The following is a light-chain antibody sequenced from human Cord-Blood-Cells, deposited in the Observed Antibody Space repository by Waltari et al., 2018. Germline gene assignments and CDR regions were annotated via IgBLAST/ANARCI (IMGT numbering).Light chain of an antibody. CDR3: QQRYSTPLT. J-gene: IGKJ4*01. V-gene: IGKV1-39*01. CDR2: AAS. CDR1: QSLSSN. Sequence: DIQMTQSPSSLSASVGDRVTITCRASQSLSSNLNWYQQKPGKAPKLLIYAASSLQSEVPSRFSGSGSGTDFTLTISSLQPEDFATYYCQQRYSTPLTFGGGTKVEIK.